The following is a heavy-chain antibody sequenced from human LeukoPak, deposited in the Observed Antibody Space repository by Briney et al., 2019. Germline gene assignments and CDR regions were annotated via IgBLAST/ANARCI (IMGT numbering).Heavy chain of an antibody. CDR1: GFTFTNAW. V-gene: IGHV3-15*07. J-gene: IGHJ4*02. Sequence: GGSLRLSCAASGFTFTNAWVNWVRQAPGKGLEWVGRIKSKADGETIDYAAPVKGRFTFSRDDSKNMLYLQMNSLRAEDTAVYYCARDQWEPYPPGIVSSVFDYWGQGTLVTVSS. CDR2: IKSKADGETI. D-gene: IGHD1-26*01. CDR3: ARDQWEPYPPGIVSSVFDY.